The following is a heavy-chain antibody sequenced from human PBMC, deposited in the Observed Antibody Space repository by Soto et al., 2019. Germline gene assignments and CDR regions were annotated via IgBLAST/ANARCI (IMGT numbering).Heavy chain of an antibody. V-gene: IGHV3-73*01. CDR2: IRSKANSYAT. Sequence: GGSLRLSCAASGFTFSGSAMHWVRQASGKGLEWVGRIRSKANSYATAYAASVKGRFTISRDDSKNTAYLQMNSLKTEDTAVYYCTRLPNLRGYSGYDLGYYYYYGMDVWGQGTTVTV. CDR1: GFTFSGSA. J-gene: IGHJ6*02. CDR3: TRLPNLRGYSGYDLGYYYYYGMDV. D-gene: IGHD5-12*01.